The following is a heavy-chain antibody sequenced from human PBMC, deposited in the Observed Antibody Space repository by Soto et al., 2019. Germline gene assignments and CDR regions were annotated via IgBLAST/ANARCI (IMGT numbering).Heavy chain of an antibody. Sequence: QVQLVQSGAEVRKPGASVKVSCKASGHTLASYDINWVRQATGQGLEWMGWMTPDCGDTGYAQKFQGRVTMTWDTSITTAYMELSSLRSDDTAVYYCARDPFYGWFDSWGQGTLVTVSS. V-gene: IGHV1-8*01. CDR1: GHTLASYD. CDR3: ARDPFYGWFDS. CDR2: MTPDCGDT. J-gene: IGHJ5*01. D-gene: IGHD3-16*01.